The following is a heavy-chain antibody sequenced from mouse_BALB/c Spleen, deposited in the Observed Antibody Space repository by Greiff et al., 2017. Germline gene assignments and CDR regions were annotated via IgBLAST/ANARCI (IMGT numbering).Heavy chain of an antibody. CDR2: IDPSNSET. D-gene: IGHD2-4*01. J-gene: IGHJ1*01. Sequence: VQLQQSGPELVRPGASVKMSCKASGYTFTSYWMHWVKQRPGQGLEWIGMIDPSNSETRLNQKFKDKATLNVDKSSNTAYMQLSSLTSEDSAVYYCARCIIYYEYAWYFDVWGAGTTVTVSA. V-gene: IGHV1S127*01. CDR1: GYTFTSYW. CDR3: ARCIIYYEYAWYFDV.